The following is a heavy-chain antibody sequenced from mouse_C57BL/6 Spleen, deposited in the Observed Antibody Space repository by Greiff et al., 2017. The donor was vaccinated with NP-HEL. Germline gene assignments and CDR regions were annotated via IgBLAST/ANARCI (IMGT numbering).Heavy chain of an antibody. Sequence: QVQLKQSGPGLVQPSQSLSITCKVSGFSFTSYGVHWVRQSPGKGLEWLGVIWRGGSTDYNAAFMSSMSITKDNSKSQVFFKMNSLQADDTAIYYCAKNWDSNYGYDAMDYWGQGTSVTVSS. V-gene: IGHV2-5*01. CDR1: GFSFTSYG. J-gene: IGHJ4*01. CDR2: IWRGGST. D-gene: IGHD2-5*01. CDR3: AKNWDSNYGYDAMDY.